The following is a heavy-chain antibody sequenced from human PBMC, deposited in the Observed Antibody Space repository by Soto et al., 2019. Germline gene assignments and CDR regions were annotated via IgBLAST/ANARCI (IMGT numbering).Heavy chain of an antibody. CDR3: ARGSLDPHEYFDY. J-gene: IGHJ4*02. CDR1: GFTFSDYY. Sequence: GGSLRLSCAASGFTFSDYYMSWIRQAPGKGLEWVSYISSSSSYTNYADSVKGRFTISRDNAKNSLYLQMNSLRAEDTAVYYCARGSLDPHEYFDYWGQGTLVTVSS. CDR2: ISSSSSYT. V-gene: IGHV3-11*06.